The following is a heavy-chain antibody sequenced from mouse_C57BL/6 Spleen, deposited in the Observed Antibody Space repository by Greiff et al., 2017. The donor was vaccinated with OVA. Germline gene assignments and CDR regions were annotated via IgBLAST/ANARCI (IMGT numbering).Heavy chain of an antibody. J-gene: IGHJ4*01. CDR1: GFSFNTYA. V-gene: IGHV10-1*01. CDR3: VRQGTGTNAIDY. Sequence: DVMLVESGGGLVQPKGSLKLSCAASGFSFNTYAMNWVRQAPGKGLEWVARIRSKSNNYATYYADSVKDRFTISRDDSESKLYLQMNNLKTEDTAMYYCVRQGTGTNAIDYWGQGTSVTVSS. D-gene: IGHD4-1*01. CDR2: IRSKSNNYAT.